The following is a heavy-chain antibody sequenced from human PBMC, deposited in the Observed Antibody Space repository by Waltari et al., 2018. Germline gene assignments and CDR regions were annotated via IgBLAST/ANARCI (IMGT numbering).Heavy chain of an antibody. D-gene: IGHD6-13*01. CDR2: IYYSGST. Sequence: QVQLQESGPGLVKPSETLSLTCTVSGGSISSYYWSWIRQPPGKGLEWIGYIYYSGSTNYNPPLKSRVTISVDTSKNQFSLKLSSVTAADTAVYYCASYLCNRQLVRMGPCGDFDYWGQGTLVTVSS. CDR3: ASYLCNRQLVRMGPCGDFDY. CDR1: GGSISSYY. J-gene: IGHJ4*02. V-gene: IGHV4-59*01.